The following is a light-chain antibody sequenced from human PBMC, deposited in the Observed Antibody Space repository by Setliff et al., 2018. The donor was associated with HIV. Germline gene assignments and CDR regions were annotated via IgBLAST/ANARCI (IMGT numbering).Light chain of an antibody. J-gene: IGLJ1*01. CDR3: SSYAITNTLP. Sequence: QSALTQPPSASGSPGQSVSISCTGASSDVGAYNYVSWYQQHPGRAPKLMIYEVRNRPSGVSNRFSGSKSGNTASLTISGLQAEDEADYYCSSYAITNTLPFGTGTKVTVL. CDR1: SSDVGAYNY. V-gene: IGLV2-14*01. CDR2: EVR.